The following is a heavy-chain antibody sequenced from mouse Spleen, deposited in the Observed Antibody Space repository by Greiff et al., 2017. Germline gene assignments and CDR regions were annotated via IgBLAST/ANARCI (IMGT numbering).Heavy chain of an antibody. Sequence: VKVVESGPQLVRPGASVKISCKASGYSFTSYWMHWVKQRPGQGLEWIGMIDPSDSETRLNQKFKDKATLTVDKSSSTAYMQLSSPTSEDSAVYYCARRDGNYSPDYWGQGTTLTVSS. CDR1: GYSFTSYW. CDR2: IDPSDSET. V-gene: IGHV1S126*01. CDR3: ARRDGNYSPDY. J-gene: IGHJ2*01. D-gene: IGHD2-1*01.